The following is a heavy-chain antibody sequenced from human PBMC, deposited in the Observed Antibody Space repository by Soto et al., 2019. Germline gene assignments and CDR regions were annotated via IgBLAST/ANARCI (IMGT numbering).Heavy chain of an antibody. D-gene: IGHD4-4*01. CDR3: ARGGARSNPDVGHYYGMDV. V-gene: IGHV1-18*04. Sequence: ASVKVSCTTSGYPFINFGITWVRHAPGQGLEWVGKIRGYNGDTNYAPKLQGRVTMTTDTSTSTAYMELRSLRSDDTAVYYCARGGARSNPDVGHYYGMDVWGQGTTVTVSS. J-gene: IGHJ6*02. CDR2: IRGYNGDT. CDR1: GYPFINFG.